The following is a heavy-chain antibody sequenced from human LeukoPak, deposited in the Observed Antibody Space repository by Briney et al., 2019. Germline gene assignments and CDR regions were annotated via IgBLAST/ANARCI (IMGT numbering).Heavy chain of an antibody. CDR2: IRYDGSNK. D-gene: IGHD6-19*01. V-gene: IGHV3-30*02. Sequence: GGSLRLSCAASGFTFSSYAMSWVRQAPGKGLEWVAFIRYDGSNKYYADSVKGRFTISRDNSKNTLYLQMNSLRAEDTAVYYCAKRGIAVADYWGQGTLVTVSS. J-gene: IGHJ4*02. CDR1: GFTFSSYA. CDR3: AKRGIAVADY.